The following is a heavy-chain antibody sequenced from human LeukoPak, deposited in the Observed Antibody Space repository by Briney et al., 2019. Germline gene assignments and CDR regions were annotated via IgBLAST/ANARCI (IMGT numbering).Heavy chain of an antibody. CDR3: AKGAAAGIRGYFDY. CDR2: ISYNRDGI. CDR1: GFTFDDYA. V-gene: IGHV3-9*01. Sequence: QSGGSLRLSCVASGFTFDDYAMHWVRQAPGKGLEWVSGISYNRDGIGYADSVKGRFTVSRDNAKNSLYLQMNSLRSEDTALYYCAKGAAAGIRGYFDYWGQGILVTVYS. D-gene: IGHD6-25*01. J-gene: IGHJ4*02.